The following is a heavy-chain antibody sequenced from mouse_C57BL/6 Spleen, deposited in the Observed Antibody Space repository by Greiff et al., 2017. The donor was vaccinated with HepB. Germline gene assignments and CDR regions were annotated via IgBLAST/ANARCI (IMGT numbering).Heavy chain of an antibody. D-gene: IGHD2-4*01. CDR2: INPNNGGT. CDR1: GYTFTDYY. Sequence: VQLQQSGPELVKPGASVKISCKASGYTFTDYYMNWVKQSHGKSLEWIGDINPNNGGTSYNQKFKGKATLTVDKSSSTAYMELRSLTSEDSAVYYCARSEDYDEDYWGQGTTLTVSS. J-gene: IGHJ2*01. CDR3: ARSEDYDEDY. V-gene: IGHV1-26*01.